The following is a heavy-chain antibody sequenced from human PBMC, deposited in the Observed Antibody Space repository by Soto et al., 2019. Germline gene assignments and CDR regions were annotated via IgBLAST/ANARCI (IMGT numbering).Heavy chain of an antibody. CDR2: INAGNGNT. V-gene: IGHV1-3*01. D-gene: IGHD2-2*01. CDR3: ARGYCSSTSCYAAVNVYYYYYMDV. Sequence: ASVKVSCKASGYTFTSYAMHWVRQAPGQRIEWMGWINAGNGNTKYSQKLQGRVTITRDTSASTAYMELSSLRSEDTAVYYCARGYCSSTSCYAAVNVYYYYYMDVWGKGTTVTVSS. CDR1: GYTFTSYA. J-gene: IGHJ6*03.